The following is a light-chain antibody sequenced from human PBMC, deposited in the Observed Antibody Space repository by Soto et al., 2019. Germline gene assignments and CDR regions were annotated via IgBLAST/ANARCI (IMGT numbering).Light chain of an antibody. Sequence: EIVLTQSPATLSLSPGERATLSCRASPSVTNYLAWYQQKPGQAPRLLIYDVSTRATGIPTRFSGSASGTDFTLTISSLEPEDFSVYYCQQRYNWPITFGQGTRLEIK. J-gene: IGKJ5*01. CDR1: PSVTNY. CDR3: QQRYNWPIT. CDR2: DVS. V-gene: IGKV3-11*01.